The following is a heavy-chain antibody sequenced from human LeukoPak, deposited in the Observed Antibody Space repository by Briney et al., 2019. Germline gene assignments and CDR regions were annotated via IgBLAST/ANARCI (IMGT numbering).Heavy chain of an antibody. CDR2: IYYSGST. J-gene: IGHJ5*02. Sequence: SETLSLTCTVSGGSISSSSYYWGWIRQPPGKGLEWIGSIYYSGSTYYNPSLKGRVTISVGTSKNQFSLKLSSVTAADTAVYYCASWRAGAKGFDPWGQGTLVTVSS. CDR3: ASWRAGAKGFDP. CDR1: GGSISSSSYY. D-gene: IGHD1-26*01. V-gene: IGHV4-39*07.